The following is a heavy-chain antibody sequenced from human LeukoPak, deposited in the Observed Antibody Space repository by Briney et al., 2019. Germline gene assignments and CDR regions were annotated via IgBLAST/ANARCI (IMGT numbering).Heavy chain of an antibody. V-gene: IGHV4-59*11. CDR1: GASISSHY. CDR2: VYHSGST. J-gene: IGHJ4*02. Sequence: SETLSLTCTVSGASISSHYWSWVRQPPGKGLEWIGYVYHSGSTNYNPSLKSRVAISVDTSRSQVSLKLSSLTAADTAVYYCARGSTRADDYWGQGTLVTVSS. CDR3: ARGSTRADDY. D-gene: IGHD2/OR15-2a*01.